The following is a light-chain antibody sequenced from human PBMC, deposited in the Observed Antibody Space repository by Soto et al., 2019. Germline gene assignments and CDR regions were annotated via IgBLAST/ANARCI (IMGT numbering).Light chain of an antibody. CDR3: QQYINWPPLT. V-gene: IGKV3-20*01. CDR1: QSVSNNY. CDR2: GAS. J-gene: IGKJ4*01. Sequence: EIVLTQSPGTLSLSPGERATLSCRASQSVSNNYLAWYQQKPGQAPRLLIYGASNRATGIPDRFSGSGSGTDFTLTVSSLQSEDFAVYFCQQYINWPPLTFGGGTKVDIK.